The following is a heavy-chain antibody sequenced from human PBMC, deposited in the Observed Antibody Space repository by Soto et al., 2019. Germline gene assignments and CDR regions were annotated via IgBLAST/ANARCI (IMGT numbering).Heavy chain of an antibody. CDR3: TTDGPSLGYCSSTSCYDAFDI. Sequence: GGSLRLSCAASGFTFSNAWMSWVRQAPGKGLEGVGRIKSKTDGWSTDYAAPVKGRFTISREDSKNTLYLQMNSLKTEHTAVYYCTTDGPSLGYCSSTSCYDAFDIWGQGTMVTVSS. CDR2: IKSKTDGWST. V-gene: IGHV3-15*01. CDR1: GFTFSNAW. J-gene: IGHJ3*02. D-gene: IGHD2-2*01.